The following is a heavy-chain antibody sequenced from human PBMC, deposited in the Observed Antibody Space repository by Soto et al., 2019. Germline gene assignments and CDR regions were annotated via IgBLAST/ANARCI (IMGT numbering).Heavy chain of an antibody. Sequence: SETLSLTCAVSSGSISSSNWWSWVRQPPGKGLEWIGEIYHSGSTNYNPSLKSGVTISVDKSKNQFSLKLSPVTAADTAVYYCARVISGYVEAGGYYYYMDVWGKGTTVTVSS. D-gene: IGHD5-12*01. CDR2: IYHSGST. CDR3: ARVISGYVEAGGYYYYMDV. J-gene: IGHJ6*03. V-gene: IGHV4-4*02. CDR1: SGSISSSNW.